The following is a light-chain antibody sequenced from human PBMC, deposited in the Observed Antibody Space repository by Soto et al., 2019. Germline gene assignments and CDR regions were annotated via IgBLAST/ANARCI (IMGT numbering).Light chain of an antibody. CDR3: QQASSFPHT. CDR1: QXIXXX. J-gene: IGKJ2*01. V-gene: IGKV1-12*01. Sequence: SPSTXSATVGDXXTITCRASQXIXXXLAWFRQRPGKAPELLIYAASTLHSGVPSRFSGSGSGTDFALTISGLQPEDFATYYCQQASSFPHTFGQGTRVDIK. CDR2: AAS.